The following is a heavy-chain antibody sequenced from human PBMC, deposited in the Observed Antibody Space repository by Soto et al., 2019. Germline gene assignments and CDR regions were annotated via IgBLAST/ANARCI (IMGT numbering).Heavy chain of an antibody. J-gene: IGHJ6*03. CDR3: ARGPYYYYYMDV. Sequence: QVQLVQSGAEVKKPGATVKVSCKASGYTFTSYDINWVRQATGQGLEWMGWMNPNSGNTGYAQKFQGRITMTRNTSITTAYMELSSLRSEDTAVYYCARGPYYYYYMDVWGKGTTVTVSS. V-gene: IGHV1-8*01. CDR2: MNPNSGNT. CDR1: GYTFTSYD.